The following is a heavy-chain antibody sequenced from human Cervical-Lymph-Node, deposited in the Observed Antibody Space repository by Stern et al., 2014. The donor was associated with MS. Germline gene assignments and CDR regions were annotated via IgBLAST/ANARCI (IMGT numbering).Heavy chain of an antibody. Sequence: QLVQSGGGLVQPGGSLRLSCAVSGFTFSNYAMTWVRQAPGKGLEWVSGISDSGGSTRYADSVKGRFTISRDNSKNMLYLQMNSLRADDTALYYCAIVVPNCGSPNCFLLYWGQGTLVTVSS. CDR3: AIVVPNCGSPNCFLLY. CDR1: GFTFSNYA. D-gene: IGHD2-2*01. CDR2: ISDSGGST. V-gene: IGHV3-23*04. J-gene: IGHJ4*02.